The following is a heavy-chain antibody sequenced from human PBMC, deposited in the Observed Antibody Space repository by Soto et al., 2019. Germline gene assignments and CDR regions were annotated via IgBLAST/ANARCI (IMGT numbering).Heavy chain of an antibody. CDR1: GYSFTTYA. Sequence: ASVKVSCKASGYSFTTYAVHWVRLAPGQWLEWMGWINAGNGNTKYSQKFQGRVTITRDTSASTAYMELSSPRSEDTAVYYCARCRTWIQLWLIDYWGQGTLVTVSS. CDR3: ARCRTWIQLWLIDY. V-gene: IGHV1-3*01. J-gene: IGHJ4*02. D-gene: IGHD5-18*01. CDR2: INAGNGNT.